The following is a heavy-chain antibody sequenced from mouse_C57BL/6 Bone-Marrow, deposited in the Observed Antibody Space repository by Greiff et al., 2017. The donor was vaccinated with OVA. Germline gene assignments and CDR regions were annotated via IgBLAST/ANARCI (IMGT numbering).Heavy chain of an antibody. CDR1: AFTAYY. D-gene: IGHD1-1*01. Sequence: EVQGVESGGGLVQPGGSAFTAYYMCWFSLPPGKALEWLGFIRNKANGYTTEYRASVKGRFTISSDNSQSILYLQMNALRAEDSATYYCARYIAVAYFDYWGQGTTLTVSS. CDR2: IRNKANGYTT. CDR3: ARYIAVAYFDY. J-gene: IGHJ2*01. V-gene: IGHV7-3*01.